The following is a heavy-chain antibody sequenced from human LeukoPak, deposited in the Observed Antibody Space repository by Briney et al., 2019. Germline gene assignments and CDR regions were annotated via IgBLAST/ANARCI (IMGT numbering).Heavy chain of an antibody. CDR1: GDSISSYY. CDR2: IYYSGST. J-gene: IGHJ4*02. D-gene: IGHD3-16*01. V-gene: IGHV4-59*01. Sequence: SETLSLTCIVSGDSISSYYWSWIRQPPGKGLEWIGYIYYSGSTNYNPSLKSRVTISVDASKNHFSLKLSSVTAADTAVYYCARDRSLGIIDYWGQGALVTVSS. CDR3: ARDRSLGIIDY.